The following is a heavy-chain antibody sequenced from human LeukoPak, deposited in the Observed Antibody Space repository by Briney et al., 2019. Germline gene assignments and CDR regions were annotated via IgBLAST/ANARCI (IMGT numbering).Heavy chain of an antibody. CDR2: IRYDGSNK. CDR3: AKLPMIVVVNSGLAFDI. V-gene: IGHV3-30*02. D-gene: IGHD3-22*01. CDR1: GFTFSTYS. J-gene: IGHJ3*02. Sequence: GGSLRLSCAASGFTFSTYSMNWVRQAPGKGLEWVAFIRYDGSNKYYADSVKGRFTISRDNSKNTLYLQMNSLRAEDTAVYYCAKLPMIVVVNSGLAFDIWGQGTMVTVSS.